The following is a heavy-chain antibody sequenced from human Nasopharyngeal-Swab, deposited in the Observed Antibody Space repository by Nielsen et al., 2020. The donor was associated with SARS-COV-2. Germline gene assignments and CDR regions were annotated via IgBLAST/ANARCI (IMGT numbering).Heavy chain of an antibody. CDR1: GGSISSGSYY. J-gene: IGHJ6*03. V-gene: IGHV4-61*02. Sequence: SETLSLTCTVSGGSISSGSYYWSWIRQPAGKGLEWIGRIYTSGSTNYNPSLKSRVTISVDTSKNQFSLKLSSMTAADTAVYYCARGELLNSYYYYYMDVWGKGTTVTVSS. D-gene: IGHD1-26*01. CDR3: ARGELLNSYYYYYMDV. CDR2: IYTSGST.